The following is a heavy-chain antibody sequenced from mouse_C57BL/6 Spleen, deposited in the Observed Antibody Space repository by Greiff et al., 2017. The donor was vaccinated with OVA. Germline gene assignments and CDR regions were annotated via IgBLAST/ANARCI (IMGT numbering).Heavy chain of an antibody. Sequence: QVQLKQPGAELVKPGASVKLSCKASGYTFTSYWMHWVKQRPGRGLEWIGRIDPNSGGTKYNEKFKSKATLTVDKPSSTAYMQLSSLTSEDSAVYYCARRGDDYGYYYAMDYWGQGTSVTVSS. CDR1: GYTFTSYW. J-gene: IGHJ4*01. D-gene: IGHD2-4*01. CDR2: IDPNSGGT. CDR3: ARRGDDYGYYYAMDY. V-gene: IGHV1-72*01.